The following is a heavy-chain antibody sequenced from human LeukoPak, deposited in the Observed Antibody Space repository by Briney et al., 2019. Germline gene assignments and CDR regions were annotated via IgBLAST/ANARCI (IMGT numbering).Heavy chain of an antibody. V-gene: IGHV1-18*01. Sequence: GASVKVSCKASGYTFTSYGISWVRQAPGQGLEWMGWISAYNGNTNYAQKLQGRVTVTTDTSTSTAYMELRSLRSDDTAVYYCAREVYSSSWKYNWFDPWGQGTLVTVSS. CDR2: ISAYNGNT. CDR3: AREVYSSSWKYNWFDP. J-gene: IGHJ5*02. CDR1: GYTFTSYG. D-gene: IGHD6-13*01.